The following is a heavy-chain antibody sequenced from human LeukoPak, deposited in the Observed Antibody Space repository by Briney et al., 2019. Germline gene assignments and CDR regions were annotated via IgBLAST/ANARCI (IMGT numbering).Heavy chain of an antibody. D-gene: IGHD1-7*01. CDR2: ISYDGSNK. CDR3: ARLITGTNADFDY. CDR1: GFTFSSYA. J-gene: IGHJ4*02. V-gene: IGHV3-30*09. Sequence: GGSLRLSCAASGFTFSSYAMHWVRQAPGKGLEWVAVISYDGSNKYYADSVKGRFAISRDNSKNTLYLQMNSLRAEDTAVYYCARLITGTNADFDYWGQGTLVTVSS.